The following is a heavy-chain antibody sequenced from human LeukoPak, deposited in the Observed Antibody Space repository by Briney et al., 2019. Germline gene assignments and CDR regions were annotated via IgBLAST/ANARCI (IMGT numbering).Heavy chain of an antibody. J-gene: IGHJ3*02. CDR3: ARHRGLIVVETNAFDI. V-gene: IGHV4-59*08. Sequence: SETLSLTCTVSGGSINSYYWSWIRQPPGKGLEWIGYIYYSGSTNYNPSLKSRVTISVDTSKNQFSLKLSSVTAADTAVYYCARHRGLIVVETNAFDIWGQGTMVTVSS. CDR1: GGSINSYY. CDR2: IYYSGST. D-gene: IGHD3-22*01.